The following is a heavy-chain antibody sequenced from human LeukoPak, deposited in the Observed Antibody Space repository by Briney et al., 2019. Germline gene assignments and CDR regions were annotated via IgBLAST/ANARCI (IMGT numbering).Heavy chain of an antibody. CDR2: THYSGRT. V-gene: IGHV4-30-4*08. CDR3: ARAYCSGKTCYGLDY. Sequence: PSQTLSLTCTVSGASISSADFFWSWIRQPPGKGPEWIGYTHYSGRTYYNPYLRSRLTISADTSKNQFSLRLSSVTAADTAVYYCARAYCSGKTCYGLDYWGQGTLVTVSS. CDR1: GASISSADFF. J-gene: IGHJ4*02. D-gene: IGHD2-15*01.